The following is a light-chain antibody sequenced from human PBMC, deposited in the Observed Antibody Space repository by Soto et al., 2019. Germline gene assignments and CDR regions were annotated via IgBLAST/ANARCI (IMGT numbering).Light chain of an antibody. J-gene: IGKJ1*01. CDR1: QNINSY. CDR3: QQSYSTPWT. Sequence: DIQMTQSPSSLSSSLGDRVTITCRASQNINSYLNCYQQKPGKAPKLLIYAASSLQSGVPSRFSGSGSGTDFTLTISSLQPEDFATYYCQQSYSTPWTFGQGTKVDIK. CDR2: AAS. V-gene: IGKV1-39*01.